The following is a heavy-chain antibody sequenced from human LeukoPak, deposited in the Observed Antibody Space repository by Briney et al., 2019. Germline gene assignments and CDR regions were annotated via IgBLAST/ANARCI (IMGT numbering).Heavy chain of an antibody. CDR1: GYTFTSYG. CDR3: ATTPRGAYYFDY. V-gene: IGHV1-18*01. J-gene: IGHJ4*02. CDR2: ISAYNGNT. Sequence: ASVKVSCKASGYTFTSYGISWVRQAPGQGLEWMGWISAYNGNTNYAQKLQGRVTMTRDTSISTAYMELSRLRSDDTAVYYCATTPRGAYYFDYWGQGTLVTVSS.